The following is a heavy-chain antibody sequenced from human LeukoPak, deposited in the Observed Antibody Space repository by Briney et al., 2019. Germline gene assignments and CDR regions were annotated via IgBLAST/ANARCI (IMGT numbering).Heavy chain of an antibody. V-gene: IGHV1-2*02. D-gene: IGHD3-3*01. Sequence: ASVKVSCKASGYSFTNYGISWVRQAPGQGLEWMGWINPNSGGTKYAQKFQGRVTMTRDTSISTAHMELSRLRSDDSAVYYCARDPGRSGFHFDYWGQGTLVTVSS. CDR1: GYSFTNYG. J-gene: IGHJ4*02. CDR2: INPNSGGT. CDR3: ARDPGRSGFHFDY.